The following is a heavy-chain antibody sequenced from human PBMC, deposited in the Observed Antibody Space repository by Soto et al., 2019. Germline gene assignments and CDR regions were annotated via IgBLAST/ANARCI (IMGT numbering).Heavy chain of an antibody. V-gene: IGHV3-11*06. CDR1: GFTFSDYY. CDR2: ISTSSSDT. Sequence: PGGSLRLSCAASGFTFSDYYISWIRQAPWKGLEWISYISTSSSDTNYAASVKGRFTISRDKAKMSLYLQMNSLRAEDTAVYYCARDVTGLTLGNRFDPCGQGTLLTLCS. J-gene: IGHJ5*02. CDR3: ARDVTGLTLGNRFDP. D-gene: IGHD7-27*01.